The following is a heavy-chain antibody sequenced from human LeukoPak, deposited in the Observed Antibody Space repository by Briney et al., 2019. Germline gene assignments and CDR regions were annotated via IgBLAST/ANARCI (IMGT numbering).Heavy chain of an antibody. CDR3: ARDLRGTDPDY. CDR1: GYTFTGYF. V-gene: IGHV1-2*02. CDR2: INPNTGGT. D-gene: IGHD1-14*01. Sequence: ASVKVSCKASGYTFTGYFVHWVRQAPGQGLQWMGWINPNTGGTNYAQKFQGRVTMTRDTSISTAYMELSRLRSDDTAVYYCARDLRGTDPDYWGQGTLVTVSS. J-gene: IGHJ4*02.